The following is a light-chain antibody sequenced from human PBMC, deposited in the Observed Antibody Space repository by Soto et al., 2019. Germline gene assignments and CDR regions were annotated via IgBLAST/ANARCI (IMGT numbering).Light chain of an antibody. CDR1: QNIRSS. CDR2: DAS. Sequence: EVVMTQSPASLSASPGERVTLSCRASQNIRSSLAWYQQRPGQAPRLLIYDASTRATGIPPRFSGSGSGTEFTLTISRLEPEDFAVYYCQQYGSSGTFGQGTKVDIK. V-gene: IGKV3-15*01. J-gene: IGKJ1*01. CDR3: QQYGSSGT.